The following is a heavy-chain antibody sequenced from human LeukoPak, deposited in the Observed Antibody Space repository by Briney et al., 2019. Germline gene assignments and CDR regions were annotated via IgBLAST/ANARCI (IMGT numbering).Heavy chain of an antibody. CDR1: GFTFSSYA. CDR3: AKDGDIVVVVAATLLLAEYFQH. D-gene: IGHD2-15*01. V-gene: IGHV3-23*01. CDR2: ISGSGGST. J-gene: IGHJ1*01. Sequence: PGGSLRLSCAASGFTFSSYAMSWVRQAPGKGLEWVSAISGSGGSTYYADSVKGRFTISRDNSKNTLYLQMNSLRAEDTAVYYCAKDGDIVVVVAATLLLAEYFQHWGQAPWSPSPQ.